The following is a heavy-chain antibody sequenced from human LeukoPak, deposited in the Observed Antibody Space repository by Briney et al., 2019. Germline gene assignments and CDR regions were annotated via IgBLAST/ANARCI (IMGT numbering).Heavy chain of an antibody. Sequence: GSLRLSCAVSGFTFSSYSMNWIRQSPEKGLEWIGNIHYSGSTDQNPSLKSRVTISVDTSKNQFSLKLSSVTAADTAVYYCARFKRADGWSYFDYWGQGTLVTVSS. CDR1: GFTFSSYS. CDR2: IHYSGST. V-gene: IGHV4-59*01. D-gene: IGHD6-19*01. J-gene: IGHJ4*02. CDR3: ARFKRADGWSYFDY.